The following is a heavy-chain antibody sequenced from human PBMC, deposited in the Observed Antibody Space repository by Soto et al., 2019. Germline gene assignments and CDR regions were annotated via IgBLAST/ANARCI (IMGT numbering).Heavy chain of an antibody. V-gene: IGHV1-69*12. CDR1: GGTFSSYA. CDR3: ARGAMGYYYYYYGMDV. CDR2: IIPIFGTA. J-gene: IGHJ6*02. D-gene: IGHD1-26*01. Sequence: QVQLVQSGAEVKKPGSSVKVSCKASGGTFSSYAISWVRQAPGQGLEWMGGIIPIFGTANYAQKFQGRVTITADESTSTADMEVSSLRSEDTAVYYCARGAMGYYYYYYGMDVWGQGTTVTVSS.